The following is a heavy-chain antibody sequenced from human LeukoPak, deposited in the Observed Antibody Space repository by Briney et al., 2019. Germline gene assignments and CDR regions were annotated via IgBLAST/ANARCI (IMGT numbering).Heavy chain of an antibody. D-gene: IGHD6-19*01. Sequence: SGTLSLTCAVSGGSISSSNWWSWVRQPPGKGLEWIGEIYHSGSTNYNPSLKSRVTISVDKSKNQFSLKLSSVTAADTAVYYCAEGVPVAGIRGYFDLWGRGTLVTVSS. V-gene: IGHV4-4*02. J-gene: IGHJ2*01. CDR3: AEGVPVAGIRGYFDL. CDR2: IYHSGST. CDR1: GGSISSSNW.